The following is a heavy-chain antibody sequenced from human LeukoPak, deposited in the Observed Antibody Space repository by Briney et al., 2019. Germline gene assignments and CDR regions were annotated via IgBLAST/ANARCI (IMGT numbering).Heavy chain of an antibody. CDR1: GYTFTSYG. Sequence: VASVKDSCKASGYTFTSYGISWVRQAPGQGLEWMGWISAYNGNTNYAQKLQGRVTMTTDTSTSTAYMELRSLRSDDTAAYYCARIAQYCSSTSCYRGFNGFDPWGQGTLVTVSS. V-gene: IGHV1-18*01. D-gene: IGHD2-2*01. CDR2: ISAYNGNT. J-gene: IGHJ5*02. CDR3: ARIAQYCSSTSCYRGFNGFDP.